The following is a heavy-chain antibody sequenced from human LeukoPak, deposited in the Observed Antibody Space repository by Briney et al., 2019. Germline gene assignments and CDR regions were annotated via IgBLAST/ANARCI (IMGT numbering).Heavy chain of an antibody. J-gene: IGHJ4*02. CDR3: ARGAYGDE. Sequence: ASVKVSCKASGYTFISYGISWVRQAPEQGLEWMGWISTQSGNTNYAQKVQGRLTLTTDRSTNTAYMELRSLRSDDTAVYYCARGAYGDEWGQGTMVTVSS. CDR1: GYTFISYG. V-gene: IGHV1-18*01. CDR2: ISTQSGNT. D-gene: IGHD4-17*01.